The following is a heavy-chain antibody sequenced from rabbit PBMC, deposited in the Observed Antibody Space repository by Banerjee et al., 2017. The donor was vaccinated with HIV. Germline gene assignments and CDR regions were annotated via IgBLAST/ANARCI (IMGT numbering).Heavy chain of an antibody. Sequence: QSLEESGGDLVKPGASLTLTCTASGFSFTISYYMCWVRQAPGKGLEWIACIHAGSSDTTYYASWAKGRFTISKTSSTTVTLQMTSLTVADTATYFCARSMDYGYAGYAYATYYFNLWGPGTLVTVS. CDR2: IHAGSSDTT. CDR3: ARSMDYGYAGYAYATYYFNL. CDR1: GFSFTISYY. D-gene: IGHD6-1*01. J-gene: IGHJ4*01. V-gene: IGHV1S40*01.